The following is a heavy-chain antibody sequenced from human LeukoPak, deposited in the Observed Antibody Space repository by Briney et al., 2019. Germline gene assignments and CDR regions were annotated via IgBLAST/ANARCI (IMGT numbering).Heavy chain of an antibody. CDR3: AKGGYSYGLYYFDY. CDR2: ISGSGYIT. V-gene: IGHV3-23*01. Sequence: PGGSLRLSCAASGFTFRNYGMSWVRQAPGKGLEWVSAISGSGYITYYADSVRGRFTISRDNSNNTLYLQMNSLRAEDTAVYYCAKGGYSYGLYYFDYWGQGTLVTVSS. J-gene: IGHJ4*02. CDR1: GFTFRNYG. D-gene: IGHD5-18*01.